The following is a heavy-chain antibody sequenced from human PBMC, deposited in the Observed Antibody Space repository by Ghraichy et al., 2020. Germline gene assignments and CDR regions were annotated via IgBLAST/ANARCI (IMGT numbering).Heavy chain of an antibody. D-gene: IGHD2-15*01. CDR2: INPSGGST. V-gene: IGHV1-46*03. CDR1: GYTFTSYY. Sequence: SVKVSCKASGYTFTSYYMHWVRQAPGQGLEWMGIINPSGGSTSYAQKFQGRVTMTRDTSTSTVYMELSSLRSEDTAVYYCAKGVAAQYDAFDIWGQGTMVTVSS. CDR3: AKGVAAQYDAFDI. J-gene: IGHJ3*02.